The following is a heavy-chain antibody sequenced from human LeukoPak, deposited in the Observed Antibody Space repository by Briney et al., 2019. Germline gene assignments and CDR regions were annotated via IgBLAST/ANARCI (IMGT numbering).Heavy chain of an antibody. CDR1: GFTFSNYW. V-gene: IGHV3-7*01. CDR3: ARDYGDY. Sequence: PGGSLRLSCAASGFTFSNYWMSWVRQAPGKGLEWVANIKQDGSEQYYVDSVKGRFTISRDIAENSLYLQMSNLRVEDTALYYCARDYGDYWGQGTLVTVSS. D-gene: IGHD4-17*01. CDR2: IKQDGSEQ. J-gene: IGHJ4*02.